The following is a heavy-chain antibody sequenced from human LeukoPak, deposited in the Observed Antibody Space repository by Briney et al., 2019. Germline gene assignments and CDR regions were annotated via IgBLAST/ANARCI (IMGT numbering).Heavy chain of an antibody. CDR2: ISYDGSNK. J-gene: IGHJ4*02. CDR3: AKDIGSSIPYYFDY. D-gene: IGHD2-2*02. CDR1: GFTFSNHG. V-gene: IGHV3-30*18. Sequence: GGSLRLSCAASGFTFSNHGMHWVRQAPGKGLEWVAFISYDGSNKYYADSVKGRFTISRDNSKNTLYLQMSCLRTEDTTVYYCAKDIGSSIPYYFDYWGQGTLVTVSS.